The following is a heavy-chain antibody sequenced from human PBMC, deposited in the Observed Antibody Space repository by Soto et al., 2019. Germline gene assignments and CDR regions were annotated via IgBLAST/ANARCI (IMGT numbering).Heavy chain of an antibody. CDR2: IYYTGTT. Sequence: QVQLQESGPGLVQPSETLSLTCAVSGGSISNYYWSWVRQPPGKGLAWIGYIYYTGTTSYNPSLKGRVTISVDTSKNHFSLQLNSVNAADTAVYFCARDVTRDYYGSGGPPLLRSYMDVWGKGTTVMISS. CDR1: GGSISNYY. CDR3: ARDVTRDYYGSGGPPLLRSYMDV. J-gene: IGHJ6*03. D-gene: IGHD3-10*01. V-gene: IGHV4-59*12.